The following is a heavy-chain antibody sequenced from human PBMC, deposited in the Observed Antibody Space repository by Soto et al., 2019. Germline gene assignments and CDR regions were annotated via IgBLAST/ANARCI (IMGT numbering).Heavy chain of an antibody. D-gene: IGHD6-13*01. V-gene: IGHV3-21*01. Sequence: EVQLVESGGGLVMPGGSLRLSCAASGFTFSSYSMNWVGQAPGKGLEWVSSISSSSSYIYYADSVKGRFNISRDNAKNSLYLQMNSLRAEDTAVYYCASTNSRSYYMDVWGKGTTVTVSS. J-gene: IGHJ6*03. CDR3: ASTNSRSYYMDV. CDR1: GFTFSSYS. CDR2: ISSSSSYI.